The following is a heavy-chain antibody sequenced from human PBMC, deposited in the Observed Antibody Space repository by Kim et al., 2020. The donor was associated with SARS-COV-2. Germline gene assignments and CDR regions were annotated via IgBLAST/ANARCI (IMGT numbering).Heavy chain of an antibody. V-gene: IGHV4-61*01. D-gene: IGHD5-12*01. CDR1: GGSVSSGSYY. CDR3: ARDRWLYCYGMDV. CDR2: IYYSGST. Sequence: SETLSLTCTVSGGSVSSGSYYWSWIRQPPGKGLEWIGYIYYSGSTNYNPSLKSRVTISVDTSKNQFSLKLSSVTAADTAVYYCARDRWLYCYGMDVWGQG. J-gene: IGHJ6*02.